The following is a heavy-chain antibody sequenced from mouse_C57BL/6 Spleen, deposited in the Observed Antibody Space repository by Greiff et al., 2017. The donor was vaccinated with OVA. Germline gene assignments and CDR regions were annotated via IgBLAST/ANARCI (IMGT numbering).Heavy chain of an antibody. J-gene: IGHJ2*01. V-gene: IGHV1-64*01. CDR1: GYTFTNYW. Sequence: QVQLQQPGAELVKPGASVKLSCKPSGYTFTNYWLHWVKQRPGQGLEWIGMIHPNSGSTKYNEKFKNKATLTADKSSSTACMQISSLTTEDSAVYFWARGDGNYRYIDYWGGGTTLTVSS. CDR3: ARGDGNYRYIDY. CDR2: IHPNSGST. D-gene: IGHD2-1*01.